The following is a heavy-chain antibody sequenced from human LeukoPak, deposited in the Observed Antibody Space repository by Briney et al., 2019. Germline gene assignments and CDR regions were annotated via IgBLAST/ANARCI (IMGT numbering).Heavy chain of an antibody. J-gene: IGHJ1*01. CDR1: GGSFSGYY. D-gene: IGHD3-10*01. CDR3: ARGPRITRVRGVNRDFQH. V-gene: IGHV4-34*01. CDR2: INHSGST. Sequence: SETLSLTCAVYGGSFSGYYWSWIRQPPGKGLEWIGEINHSGSTNYNPSLKSRVTISVDTSKNQFSLKLSSVTAADTAVYYCARGPRITRVRGVNRDFQHWGQGTLVTVSS.